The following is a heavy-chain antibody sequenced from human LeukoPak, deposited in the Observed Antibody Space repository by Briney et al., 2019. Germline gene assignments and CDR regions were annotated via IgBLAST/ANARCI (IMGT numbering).Heavy chain of an antibody. J-gene: IGHJ5*02. CDR3: ARGPVHYYEDGFDP. CDR1: GGSISSYY. D-gene: IGHD3-22*01. V-gene: IGHV4-59*01. Sequence: SETLSLTCTVSGGSISSYYWSWIRQPPGKGLEWIGYIYYSGSTNYNPSLKSRVTISVDTSKNQFSLELSSVTAADTAVYYCARGPVHYYEDGFDPWGQGTLVTVSS. CDR2: IYYSGST.